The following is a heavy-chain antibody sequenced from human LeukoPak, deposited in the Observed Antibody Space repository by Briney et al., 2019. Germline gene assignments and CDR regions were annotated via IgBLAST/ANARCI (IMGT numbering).Heavy chain of an antibody. V-gene: IGHV3-30*04. J-gene: IGHJ4*02. CDR1: DFSFSSYA. CDR3: ARSAGYCTSTSCYYYDY. CDR2: ISYDGNNK. D-gene: IGHD2-2*01. Sequence: GGSLRPSCAAFDFSFSSYAMHWVRPAPGKGLGWVAVISYDGNNKHYADSVKGRFTISRDNSKTTLYLQMNSLRPEDTAVYYCARSAGYCTSTSCYYYDYWGQGTLVTVSS.